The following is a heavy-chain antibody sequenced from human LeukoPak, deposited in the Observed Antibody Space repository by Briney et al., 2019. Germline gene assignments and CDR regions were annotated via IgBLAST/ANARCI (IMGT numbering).Heavy chain of an antibody. J-gene: IGHJ6*02. V-gene: IGHV1-2*02. CDR2: INLNSGGT. CDR1: GYTFTGYY. D-gene: IGHD6-13*01. Sequence: ASVKVSCKASGYTFTGYYMHWVRQAPGQGLEWMGWINLNSGGTNYAQKFQGRVTMTRDTSISTAYMELSRLRSDDTAVYYCARGKSSSWYGDYYYGMDVWGQGTTVTVSS. CDR3: ARGKSSSWYGDYYYGMDV.